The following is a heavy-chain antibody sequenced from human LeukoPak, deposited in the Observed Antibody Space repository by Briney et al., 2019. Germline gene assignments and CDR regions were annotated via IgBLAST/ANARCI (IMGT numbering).Heavy chain of an antibody. CDR1: GGTFSSYA. CDR2: IIPILGIA. Sequence: GSSVKVSCKASGGTFSSYAISWVRQAPGQGLEWMGRIIPILGIANYAQKFRGRVTITADKSTSTAYMELSSLRSEDTAVYYCVAAAGEDIDYWGQGTLVTVSS. D-gene: IGHD6-13*01. CDR3: VAAAGEDIDY. J-gene: IGHJ4*02. V-gene: IGHV1-69*04.